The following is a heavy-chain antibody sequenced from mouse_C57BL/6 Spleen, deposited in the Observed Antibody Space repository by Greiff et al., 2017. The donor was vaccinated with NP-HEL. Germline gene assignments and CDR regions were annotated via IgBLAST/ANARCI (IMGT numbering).Heavy chain of an antibody. CDR1: GFTFSDYG. J-gene: IGHJ2*01. V-gene: IGHV5-17*01. CDR3: ASLTTVVGNY. Sequence: EVKLMESGGGLVKPGGSLKLSCAASGFTFSDYGMHWVRQAPEKGLEWVAYISSGSSTIYYADTVKGRFTISRDYAKNTLFLQMTSLRSEDTAMYYCASLTTVVGNYWGQGTTLTVSS. D-gene: IGHD1-1*01. CDR2: ISSGSSTI.